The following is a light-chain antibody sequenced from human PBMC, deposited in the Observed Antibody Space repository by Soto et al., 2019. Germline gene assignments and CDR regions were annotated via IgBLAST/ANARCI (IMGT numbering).Light chain of an antibody. CDR2: EVS. Sequence: QSALTQPASVSGSPGQSITISCSGTGTDVGYYNYVSWYQQHPGKAPKLLIFEVSNWPSGVSSRFSGSKSVNTASLTISGLQAEDEADYYCNSYTGSDTYVFGTGTKLTVL. CDR3: NSYTGSDTYV. V-gene: IGLV2-14*01. J-gene: IGLJ1*01. CDR1: GTDVGYYNY.